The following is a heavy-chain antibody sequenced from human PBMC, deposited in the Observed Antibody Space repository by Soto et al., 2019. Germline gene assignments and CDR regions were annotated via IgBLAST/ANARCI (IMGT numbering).Heavy chain of an antibody. CDR1: HFSFSRHA. CDR2: ISFDGNSL. J-gene: IGHJ4*02. V-gene: IGHV3-30-3*01. D-gene: IGHD3-3*01. Sequence: PEGSLRLSCAASHFSFSRHAMHWIRQSPGKGLEWVAVISFDGNSLHYADSVRDGFTISRDNSNNTLYQHMKNLRPADTAVYYCARTFASISYCFDYWGQGTVVTVS. CDR3: ARTFASISYCFDY.